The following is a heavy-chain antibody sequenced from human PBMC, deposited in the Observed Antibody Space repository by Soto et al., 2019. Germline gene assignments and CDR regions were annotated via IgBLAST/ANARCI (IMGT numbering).Heavy chain of an antibody. Sequence: ASVKVSCKASGYTFTSYGISWVRQAPGQGLEWMGWMNPNSGNTGYAQKFQGRVTMTRNTSISTAYMELSSLRAEDTAVYYCAKDGGYFDTNYYMDVWGKGTTVTVSS. D-gene: IGHD3-9*01. V-gene: IGHV1-8*02. J-gene: IGHJ6*03. CDR3: AKDGGYFDTNYYMDV. CDR1: GYTFTSYG. CDR2: MNPNSGNT.